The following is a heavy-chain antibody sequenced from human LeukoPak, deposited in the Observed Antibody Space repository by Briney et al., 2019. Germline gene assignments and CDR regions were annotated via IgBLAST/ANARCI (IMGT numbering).Heavy chain of an antibody. J-gene: IGHJ4*02. Sequence: GGSLRLSCAASGFTFSTYAMSWVRQAPGKGLEWVSVIGNSGGRTFYADSVKGRFTISRDNSKNTLHLQMNSLRAEDTAVYYCAKRASGPGTSLYHFDYWGQGALVTVSS. CDR2: IGNSGGRT. D-gene: IGHD3-10*01. V-gene: IGHV3-23*01. CDR1: GFTFSTYA. CDR3: AKRASGPGTSLYHFDY.